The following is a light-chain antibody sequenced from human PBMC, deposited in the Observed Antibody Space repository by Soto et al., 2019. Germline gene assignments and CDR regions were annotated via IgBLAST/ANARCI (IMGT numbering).Light chain of an antibody. Sequence: QSVLTQPPSASGTPGQRVTVSCSGSSSNIGSNTVNWYQQLPGTAPKLLIYSNNQRPSGVPDRFSGSKSGTSASLAISGLQSEDEADYYCAAWDDSLKGFVFGTGTKAPS. CDR1: SSNIGSNT. J-gene: IGLJ1*01. CDR2: SNN. V-gene: IGLV1-44*01. CDR3: AAWDDSLKGFV.